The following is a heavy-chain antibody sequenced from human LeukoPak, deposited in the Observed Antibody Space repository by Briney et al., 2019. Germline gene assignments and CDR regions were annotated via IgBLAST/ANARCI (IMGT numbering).Heavy chain of an antibody. Sequence: SETLSLXCSISGGSISSSYWNWSRRPAGKGLEWIGRISTSGTTNYSPSLKGRLTMSIDTSKKQFSLNLRSVTAADTAMYYCARDMGGGWFDPWGQGALVTVSS. J-gene: IGHJ5*02. V-gene: IGHV4-4*07. CDR2: ISTSGTT. CDR1: GGSISSSY. CDR3: ARDMGGGWFDP. D-gene: IGHD1-26*01.